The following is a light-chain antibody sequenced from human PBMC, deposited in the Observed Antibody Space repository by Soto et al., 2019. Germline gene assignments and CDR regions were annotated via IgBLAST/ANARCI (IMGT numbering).Light chain of an antibody. J-gene: IGKJ5*01. CDR2: DAS. CDR1: QSVSSY. Sequence: EMGLTRSPATGSLSRGEGGTRSCMGSQSVSSYLAWYQQKPGQAPRLLIYDASNRATGIPARFSGSGSGTDFTLTISSLEPEDFAVYYCQQRSNWPPITFGQGTRLEIK. CDR3: QQRSNWPPIT. V-gene: IGKV3-11*01.